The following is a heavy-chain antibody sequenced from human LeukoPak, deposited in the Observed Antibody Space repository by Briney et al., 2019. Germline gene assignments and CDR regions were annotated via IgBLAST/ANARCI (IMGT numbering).Heavy chain of an antibody. CDR2: ISAYNGYT. V-gene: IGHV1-18*01. J-gene: IGHJ5*02. CDR3: ARDQFGGDWFDP. D-gene: IGHD3-10*01. CDR1: GYTFTSYG. Sequence: ASVKVSCKASGYTFTSYGISWVRQAPGQGLEWMGWISAYNGYTNYVQKLQGRVTMTTDTSTSTAYMELRSLRSDDTAVYYCARDQFGGDWFDPWGQGTLVTVSS.